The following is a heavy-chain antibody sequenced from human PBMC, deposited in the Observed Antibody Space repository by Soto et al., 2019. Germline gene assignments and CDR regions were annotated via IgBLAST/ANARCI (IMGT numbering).Heavy chain of an antibody. CDR3: APRLVSRWSFAC. CDR1: GFSLTTSGVV. D-gene: IGHD6-13*01. CDR2: LYWNDDK. V-gene: IGHV2-5*01. J-gene: IGHJ4*02. Sequence: SGPPLVNPTQTLTLTCTFSGFSLTTSGVVVGWIRQPRGKAPEGRALLYWNDDKRYSPSLQSRLTITKYTPTNQVVLTLTNMYRVGSATHCCAPRLVSRWSFACWGQGCLVTVSS.